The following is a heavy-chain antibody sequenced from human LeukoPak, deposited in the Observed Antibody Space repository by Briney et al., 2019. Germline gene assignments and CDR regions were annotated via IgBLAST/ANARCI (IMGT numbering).Heavy chain of an antibody. J-gene: IGHJ4*02. V-gene: IGHV3-30*04. CDR3: ARDSGGYYYVGDYFDY. D-gene: IGHD3-22*01. Sequence: GGSLRLSCAASGFTFSSYATHWVRQAPGKGLEWVAVISYDGSNKYYADSVKGRFTISRDNSKNTLYLQMNSLRAEDTAVYYCARDSGGYYYVGDYFDYWGQGTLVTVSS. CDR2: ISYDGSNK. CDR1: GFTFSSYA.